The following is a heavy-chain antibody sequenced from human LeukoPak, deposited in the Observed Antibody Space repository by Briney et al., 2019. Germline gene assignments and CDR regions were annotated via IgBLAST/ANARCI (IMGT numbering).Heavy chain of an antibody. D-gene: IGHD1-26*01. V-gene: IGHV3-74*01. CDR3: ARVTWELRPDY. CDR1: GFTFSSYW. CDR2: INSDGSST. Sequence: GGSLRLSCAASGFTFSSYWMHWVRHAPGKGLVWVSRINSDGSSTIYADSVKGRFTISRDNAKNTLYLQMNSLRAEDTAVYYCARVTWELRPDYWGQGTLVTVSS. J-gene: IGHJ4*02.